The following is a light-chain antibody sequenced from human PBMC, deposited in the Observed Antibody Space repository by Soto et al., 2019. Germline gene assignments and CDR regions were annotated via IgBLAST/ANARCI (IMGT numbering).Light chain of an antibody. V-gene: IGKV3-11*01. CDR2: DVC. J-gene: IGKJ5*01. Sequence: EVVSTQYPAILSMSPGERATLSCRASQSVSSYLAWYHLKPGQAPRLIIYDVCNRATGIPARFSGSGSGTDFTLSISTLEPEDFAVYYCQQRNIWPPVTFGQGTLLEI. CDR3: QQRNIWPPVT. CDR1: QSVSSY.